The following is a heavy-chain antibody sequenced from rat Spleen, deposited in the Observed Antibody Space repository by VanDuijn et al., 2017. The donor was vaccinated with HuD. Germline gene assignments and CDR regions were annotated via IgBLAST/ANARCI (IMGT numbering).Heavy chain of an antibody. Sequence: EVQLVESGGDLVQPGRSMKLSCAASGFTFSDYYMAWVRQAPKKGLEWVASISYEGSSTYYGDSVKGRFTISRDNAKSTLYLQMNSLRSEDTATYYCTRRGHTMGLTSRYFDYWGQGVMVTVSS. D-gene: IGHD1-9*01. CDR1: GFTFSDYY. V-gene: IGHV5-22*01. J-gene: IGHJ2*01. CDR3: TRRGHTMGLTSRYFDY. CDR2: ISYEGSST.